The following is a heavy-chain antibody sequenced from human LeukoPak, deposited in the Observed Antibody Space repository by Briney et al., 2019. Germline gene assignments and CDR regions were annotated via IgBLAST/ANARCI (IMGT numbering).Heavy chain of an antibody. J-gene: IGHJ4*02. CDR2: IYTSGST. D-gene: IGHD3-10*01. V-gene: IGHV4-4*07. CDR3: ARHVMVRGVGFFDY. Sequence: PSETLSLTCTVSGGSISSYYWSWIRQPAGKGLEWIGRIYTSGSTNYNPSLKSRVTMSVDTSKNQFSLKLSSVTAADTAVYYWARHVMVRGVGFFDYWGQGTLVTVSS. CDR1: GGSISSYY.